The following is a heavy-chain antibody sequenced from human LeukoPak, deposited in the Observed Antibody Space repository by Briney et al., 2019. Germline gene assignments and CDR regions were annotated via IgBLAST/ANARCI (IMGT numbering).Heavy chain of an antibody. V-gene: IGHV3-7*01. CDR3: ARLSIVSPSTFDY. CDR1: GFTFSNYW. Sequence: PGGSLRLSCEASGFTFSNYWMSWVRQTPGKGLEWVANIKDDGSEKYSVDSVKGRFTISRDNAKNSLYLQMNSLRAEDTAVYYCARLSIVSPSTFDYWGQGTLVTVSS. CDR2: IKDDGSEK. D-gene: IGHD1-26*01. J-gene: IGHJ4*02.